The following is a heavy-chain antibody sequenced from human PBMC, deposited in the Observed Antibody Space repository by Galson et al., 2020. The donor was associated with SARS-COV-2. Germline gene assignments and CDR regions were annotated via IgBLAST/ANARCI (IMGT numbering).Heavy chain of an antibody. CDR2: ISYSGST. Sequence: SQTLSLTCTVSGGSISSSSYSWGWIRQPPGKGLEWIGSISYSGSTYYNPSLKSRVTISVDTSKNQFSLKLRSVTAADTAGYYCARRGSYSAADALDIWGQGTMVTGSS. J-gene: IGHJ3*02. CDR1: GGSISSSSYS. V-gene: IGHV4-39*01. CDR3: ARRGSYSAADALDI. D-gene: IGHD1-26*01.